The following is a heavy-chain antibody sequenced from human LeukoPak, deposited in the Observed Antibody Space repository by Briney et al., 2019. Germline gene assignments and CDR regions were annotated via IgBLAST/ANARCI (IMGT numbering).Heavy chain of an antibody. CDR2: IKRDGSEK. D-gene: IGHD2-21*01. V-gene: IGHV3-7*03. Sequence: SGGSLRLSCAASGFTFSTYWMSWVRQAPGKGLECVANIKRDGSEKYYVDSVKGRFTIFRDDAKSSLYLQMNSLRAEDTAVYFLSRVYSCNRWHFDYWGQGTLVTVSS. J-gene: IGHJ4*02. CDR3: SRVYSCNRWHFDY. CDR1: GFTFSTYW.